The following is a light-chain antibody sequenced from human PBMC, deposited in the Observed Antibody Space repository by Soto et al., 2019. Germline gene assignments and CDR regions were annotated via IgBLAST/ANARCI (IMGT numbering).Light chain of an antibody. CDR3: SSYTRTSTSYV. CDR2: EVS. Sequence: QSALTQPASVSGSPGQSITISCTGTSSDVGGYNYVSWYQQHPGKAPKLMIYEVSNRPSRVSNRFSGSKSGNTASLTISGLQAEDEADYYCSSYTRTSTSYVSGNGTKLTV. V-gene: IGLV2-14*01. J-gene: IGLJ1*01. CDR1: SSDVGGYNY.